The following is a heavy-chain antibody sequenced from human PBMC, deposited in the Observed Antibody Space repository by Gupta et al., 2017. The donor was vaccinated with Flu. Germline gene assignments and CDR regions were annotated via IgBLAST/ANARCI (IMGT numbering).Heavy chain of an antibody. V-gene: IGHV4-34*01. CDR3: ARVRYYGSGSYYKGYMDV. J-gene: IGHJ6*03. CDR2: INHSGST. Sequence: GKGLEWIGEINHSGSTNYNPSLKSRVTISVDTSKNQFSLKLSSVTAADTAVYYCARVRYYGSGSYYKGYMDVWGEGTTVTVSS. D-gene: IGHD3-10*01.